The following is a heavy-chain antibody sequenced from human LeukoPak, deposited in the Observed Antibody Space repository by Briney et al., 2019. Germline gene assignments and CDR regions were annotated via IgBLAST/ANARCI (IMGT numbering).Heavy chain of an antibody. CDR3: AKDRAVVPAAMGLWFDP. D-gene: IGHD2-2*01. J-gene: IGHJ5*02. CDR1: GFTFSSYG. V-gene: IGHV3-30*02. CDR2: IRYDGSNK. Sequence: XGSLRLSCAASGFTFSSYGMHWVRQAPGKGLEWVAFIRYDGSNKYYADSVKGRFTISRDNSKNTLYLQMNSLRAEDTAVYYCAKDRAVVPAAMGLWFDPWGQGTLVTVSS.